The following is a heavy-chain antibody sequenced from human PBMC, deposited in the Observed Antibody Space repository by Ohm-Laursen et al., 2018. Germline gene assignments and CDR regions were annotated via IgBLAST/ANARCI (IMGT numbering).Heavy chain of an antibody. CDR1: GGSMTSGGYY. V-gene: IGHV4-31*03. J-gene: IGHJ3*02. CDR3: ARGWYGETHDAFDI. Sequence: PSETLSLTCTVSGGSMTSGGYYWSWIRQRPGMGLEWIGYIYYSGSTHYSASLKSRVIMSLDTSQNQVSLKVHSVTAADTAVYYCARGWYGETHDAFDIWGQGTTVIVSS. D-gene: IGHD2-15*01. CDR2: IYYSGST.